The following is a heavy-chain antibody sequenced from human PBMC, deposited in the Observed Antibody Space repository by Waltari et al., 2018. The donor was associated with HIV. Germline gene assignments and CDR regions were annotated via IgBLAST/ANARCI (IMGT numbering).Heavy chain of an antibody. D-gene: IGHD4-4*01. V-gene: IGHV3-7*01. Sequence: EVQLLESGGGLVQPGACLRLPGQVCGLPFGSKWMIRCRQAPGNGLELVDNIKQNGNEKYFVDSVKDRFTISRDNAKNSLYLQMNSLRAENTAVYYCARSPPLYSHYGDDAFDIWGQGTMVTVSS. CDR2: IKQNGNEK. CDR3: ARSPPLYSHYGDDAFDI. CDR1: GLPFGSKW. J-gene: IGHJ3*02.